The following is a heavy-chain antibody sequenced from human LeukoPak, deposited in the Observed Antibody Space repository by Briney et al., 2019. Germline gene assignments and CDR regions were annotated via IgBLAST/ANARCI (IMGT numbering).Heavy chain of an antibody. CDR1: GYSFTSYW. D-gene: IGHD3-10*01. CDR3: ARFSRDHDDSGSYSTTLDY. V-gene: IGHV5-51*01. Sequence: GESLKISCKGSGYSFTSYWIGWVRQMPGKGLEWMGIIYPGDSDTRYSPSFQGQVTISADKSISTAYLQWSSLKASDTAMYYCARFSRDHDDSGSYSTTLDYWGQGTLVTVSS. CDR2: IYPGDSDT. J-gene: IGHJ4*02.